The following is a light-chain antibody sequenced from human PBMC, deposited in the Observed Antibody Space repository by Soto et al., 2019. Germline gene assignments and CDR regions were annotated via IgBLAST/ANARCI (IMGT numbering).Light chain of an antibody. CDR1: RTISSW. Sequence: DIQMTQSPSTLSASVADRVTITSRASRTISSWLAWYQQKPGKAPKLLIYKASTLKSGVPSRFSGSGSGTEFTLTISSLQPDDFAAYYCQHYNSYSEAFGQGTNVDI. V-gene: IGKV1-5*03. CDR3: QHYNSYSEA. J-gene: IGKJ1*01. CDR2: KAS.